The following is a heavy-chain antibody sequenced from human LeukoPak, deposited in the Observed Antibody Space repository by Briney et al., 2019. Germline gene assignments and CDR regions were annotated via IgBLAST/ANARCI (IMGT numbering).Heavy chain of an antibody. V-gene: IGHV3-53*01. D-gene: IGHD1-26*01. Sequence: PGGSLRLSCAASGFTVSSNYINWVRQAPGKGLEWVSVIHSDGNTYYTDSVKGRFTISRDNSKNTLFLQMNSLRAEDTAVYYCATSLGATTAFDYWGQGTLVTVSS. J-gene: IGHJ4*02. CDR3: ATSLGATTAFDY. CDR2: IHSDGNT. CDR1: GFTVSSNY.